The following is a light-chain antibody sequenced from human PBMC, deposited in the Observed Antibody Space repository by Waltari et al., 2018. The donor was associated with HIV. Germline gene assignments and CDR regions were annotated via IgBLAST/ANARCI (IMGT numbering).Light chain of an antibody. J-gene: IGKJ1*01. Sequence: EIVLTQSPATLSLSPGERATLSCRASQKVSSYLAWYQQKPGQAPRLLIYDASNRATGIPARCSGSGSGTDFTLTISSLEPEDFAVYYCQQRSNWPRTFGQGTKVEIK. CDR1: QKVSSY. CDR3: QQRSNWPRT. V-gene: IGKV3-11*01. CDR2: DAS.